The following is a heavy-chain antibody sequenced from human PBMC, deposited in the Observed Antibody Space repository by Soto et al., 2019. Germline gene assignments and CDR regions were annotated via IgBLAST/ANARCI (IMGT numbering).Heavy chain of an antibody. V-gene: IGHV3-30-3*01. CDR3: ARAGGYSSRWYIFREAYNYGMDV. Sequence: QVQLVESGGGVVQPGRSLRLSCAASGFTFSSYAMHWVRQAPGKGLEWVAVISYDGSNKYYADSVKGRFTISRDNSKNTLYLQMNSLRAEDTAVYYCARAGGYSSRWYIFREAYNYGMDVWGQGTTVTVSS. CDR2: ISYDGSNK. J-gene: IGHJ6*02. CDR1: GFTFSSYA. D-gene: IGHD6-13*01.